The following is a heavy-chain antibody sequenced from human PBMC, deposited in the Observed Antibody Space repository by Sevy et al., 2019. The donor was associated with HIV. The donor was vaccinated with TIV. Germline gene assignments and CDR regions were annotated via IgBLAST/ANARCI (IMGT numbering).Heavy chain of an antibody. CDR1: GFTFSSYS. CDR3: AREGGYSDQGMDV. Sequence: LSLTCAASGFTFSSYSMNWVRQAPGKGLEWASYISGSSTTIYYADSVKGRFTISRDNAKNSLYLQMNSLRAEDTAEYYCAREGGYSDQGMDVWGQGTTVTVSS. J-gene: IGHJ6*02. V-gene: IGHV3-48*01. D-gene: IGHD5-12*01. CDR2: ISGSSTTI.